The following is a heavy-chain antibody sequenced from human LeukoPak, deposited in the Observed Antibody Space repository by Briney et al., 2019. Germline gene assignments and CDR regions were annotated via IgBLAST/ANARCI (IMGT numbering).Heavy chain of an antibody. CDR2: INPNSGGT. J-gene: IGHJ4*02. D-gene: IGHD3-3*01. Sequence: GASVKVSCKASGYTFTTYGITWVRQAPGQGLEWMGWINPNSGGTNYAQKFQGWVTMTRDTSISTAYMELSRLRSDDTAVYYCARAESDDFWSGYEGYYFDYWGQGTLVTVSS. V-gene: IGHV1-2*04. CDR1: GYTFTTYG. CDR3: ARAESDDFWSGYEGYYFDY.